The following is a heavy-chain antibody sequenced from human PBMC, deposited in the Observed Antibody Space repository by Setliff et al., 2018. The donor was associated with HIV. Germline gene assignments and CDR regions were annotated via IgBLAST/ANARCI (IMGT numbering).Heavy chain of an antibody. CDR3: ARVAEMATIGYNYFYMDV. CDR1: GGTFRSYG. D-gene: IGHD5-12*01. CDR2: IIPMFGTT. Sequence: GASVKVSCKASGGTFRSYGISWVRQAPGQGPEWMAGIIPMFGTTNYAQKFQGRVTITADESTSTAYMELSSLRSDDTAVYYRARVAEMATIGYNYFYMDVWGQGTTVTVSS. J-gene: IGHJ6*03. V-gene: IGHV1-69*13.